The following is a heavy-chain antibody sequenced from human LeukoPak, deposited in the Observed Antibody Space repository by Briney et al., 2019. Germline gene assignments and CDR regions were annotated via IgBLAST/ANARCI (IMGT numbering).Heavy chain of an antibody. D-gene: IGHD3-22*01. Sequence: GGSLRLSCAASGFTCSSFCMSWVRQAPGKGLEWVANIKQDGSKKYYVDSVKGRFTISRDNAKNSLSLQMNSLRAEDTAVYHCARWAFYYYDTSGSHYFDHWGQGTLVTVSS. CDR3: ARWAFYYYDTSGSHYFDH. CDR2: IKQDGSKK. J-gene: IGHJ4*02. CDR1: GFTCSSFC. V-gene: IGHV3-7*01.